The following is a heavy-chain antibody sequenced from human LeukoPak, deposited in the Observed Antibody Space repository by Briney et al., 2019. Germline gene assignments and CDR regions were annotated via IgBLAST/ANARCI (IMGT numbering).Heavy chain of an antibody. CDR3: TTDPQLAPYYFDY. J-gene: IGHJ4*02. CDR1: GFTFSNAW. V-gene: IGHV3-15*07. CDR2: IKSKTDGGTT. D-gene: IGHD2-2*01. Sequence: GGSLRLSCAASGFTFSNAWMNWVRQAPGKGLEWVGRIKSKTDGGTTDYAAPVKGRFTISRDDSKNTLYLQMNSLKTEDTAVYYCTTDPQLAPYYFDYWGQGTLVTVSS.